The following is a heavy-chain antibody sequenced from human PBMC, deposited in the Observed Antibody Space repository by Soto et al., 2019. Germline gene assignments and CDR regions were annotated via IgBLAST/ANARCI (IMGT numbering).Heavy chain of an antibody. J-gene: IGHJ4*02. Sequence: QVQLVQSGAEVKKPGASVKVSCKASGYTFTYGISWVRQAPGQGLEWMGWISAYNGNTNYAQKLQGRVTMTTDTSTSTAYMELRSLRSDDTAVYYCARDPGITIFGVVIVFDYWGQGTLVTVSS. CDR3: ARDPGITIFGVVIVFDY. CDR1: GYTFTYG. CDR2: ISAYNGNT. V-gene: IGHV1-18*01. D-gene: IGHD3-3*01.